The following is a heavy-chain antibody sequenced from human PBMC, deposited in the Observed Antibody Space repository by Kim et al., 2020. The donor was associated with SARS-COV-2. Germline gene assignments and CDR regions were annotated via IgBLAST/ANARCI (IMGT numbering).Heavy chain of an antibody. CDR3: ARENSITIFGVVISFDYMDV. CDR2: INTNTGNP. Sequence: ASVKVSCKASGYTFTSYAMNWVRQAPGQGLEWMGWINTNTGNPTYAQGFTGRFVFSLDTSVNTAYLQISSLKAEDTAVYYCARENSITIFGVVISFDYMDVWGKGTTVTVSS. CDR1: GYTFTSYA. D-gene: IGHD3-3*01. J-gene: IGHJ6*03. V-gene: IGHV7-4-1*02.